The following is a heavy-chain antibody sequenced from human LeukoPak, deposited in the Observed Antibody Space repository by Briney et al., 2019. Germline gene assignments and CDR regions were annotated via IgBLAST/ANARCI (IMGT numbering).Heavy chain of an antibody. V-gene: IGHV3-66*01. Sequence: GGSLRLSCAASGFTVSSNYMSRVRQAPGKGLEWVSVIYSGGSTYYADSVKGRFTISRDNSKNTLYLQMNSLRAEDTAVYYCARVGPQKYFDYWGQGTLVTVSS. J-gene: IGHJ4*02. CDR1: GFTVSSNY. CDR2: IYSGGST. CDR3: ARVGPQKYFDY.